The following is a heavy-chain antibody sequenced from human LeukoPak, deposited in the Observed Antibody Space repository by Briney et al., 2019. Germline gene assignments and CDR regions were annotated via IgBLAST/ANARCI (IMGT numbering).Heavy chain of an antibody. CDR1: GYSFTSYW. J-gene: IGHJ6*02. CDR3: ARRPPSYCSSTSCYSDYYGMDV. V-gene: IGHV5-51*01. D-gene: IGHD2-2*01. Sequence: GESLKISCQGSGYSFTSYWIGWVRQMPGKGLEWMGIIYPGDSDTRYSPSFQGQVTISADKSISTAYLQWSSLKASDTAMYYCARRPPSYCSSTSCYSDYYGMDVWGQGTTVTVSS. CDR2: IYPGDSDT.